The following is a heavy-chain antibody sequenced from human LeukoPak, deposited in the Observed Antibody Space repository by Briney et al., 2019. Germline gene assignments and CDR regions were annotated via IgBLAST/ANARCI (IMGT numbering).Heavy chain of an antibody. CDR2: INWNGGST. Sequence: GGSLRLSCAASGFTFDDYGMSWVRQAPGKGLEWVSGINWNGGSTGYADSVKGRFTISRDNAKNSLYLQMNSLRAEDTALYYCARGEGYCSSTSCQSFDYWGQGTLVTVSS. CDR1: GFTFDDYG. J-gene: IGHJ4*02. V-gene: IGHV3-20*04. D-gene: IGHD2-2*01. CDR3: ARGEGYCSSTSCQSFDY.